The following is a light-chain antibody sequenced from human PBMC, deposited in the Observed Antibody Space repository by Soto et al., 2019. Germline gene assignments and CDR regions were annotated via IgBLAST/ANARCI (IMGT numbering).Light chain of an antibody. J-gene: IGKJ1*01. V-gene: IGKV3-15*01. CDR2: GAS. CDR3: QQYKNWPWT. Sequence: EIVLTQSPGTLSLSPGERATLSCRTSQSVSSSLAWYQQKPGQAPSLLIYGASTRATGIPARFSGSGSGTEFTLTISSLQSEDCAVYYCQQYKNWPWTFGQGTKVAI. CDR1: QSVSSS.